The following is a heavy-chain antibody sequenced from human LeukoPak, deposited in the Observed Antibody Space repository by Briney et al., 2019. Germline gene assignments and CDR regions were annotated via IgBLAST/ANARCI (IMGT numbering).Heavy chain of an antibody. D-gene: IGHD5-24*01. J-gene: IGHJ4*02. CDR2: ISSSSSYI. CDR1: GFTFSSYS. CDR3: ARDRGGRRDGYNYGFDY. Sequence: GGSLRLSCAASGFTFSSYSMNWVRQAPGKGLEWVSSISSSSSYIYYADSVKGRFTTSRDNAKNSLYLQMNSLRAEDTAVYYCARDRGGRRDGYNYGFDYWGQGTLVTVSS. V-gene: IGHV3-21*01.